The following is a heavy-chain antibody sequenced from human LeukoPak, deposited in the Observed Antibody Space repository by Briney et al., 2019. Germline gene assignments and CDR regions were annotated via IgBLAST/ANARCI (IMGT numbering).Heavy chain of an antibody. CDR2: ISVGSNYI. J-gene: IGHJ4*02. Sequence: PGGSLRLSCAASGFTFSSYAMSWVRQAPGKGLEWVSSISVGSNYIYYADSVKGRFTISRDNAKNSLYLQMNSLRAEDTAVYYCARVPGPSADYWGQGTLVTVSS. CDR1: GFTFSSYA. CDR3: ARVPGPSADY. V-gene: IGHV3-21*01.